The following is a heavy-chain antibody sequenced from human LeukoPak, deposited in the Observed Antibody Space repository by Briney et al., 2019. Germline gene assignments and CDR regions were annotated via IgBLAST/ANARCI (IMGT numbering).Heavy chain of an antibody. Sequence: ASVKVSFKSSGFTFTSSAVQWVRQARGQRLEWIGWIVVGSGNTNYAQKFQERVTITRDMSTSTAYMELRSLRLDDTAVYYCAAGRWGVFDYWGQGTLVTVSS. V-gene: IGHV1-58*01. D-gene: IGHD3-16*01. CDR3: AAGRWGVFDY. CDR2: IVVGSGNT. J-gene: IGHJ4*02. CDR1: GFTFTSSA.